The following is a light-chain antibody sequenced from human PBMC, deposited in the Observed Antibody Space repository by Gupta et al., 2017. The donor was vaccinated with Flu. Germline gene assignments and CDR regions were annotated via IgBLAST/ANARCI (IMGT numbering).Light chain of an antibody. Sequence: QSVLTQPPSTSVPRGQSVTFPCSGGNSNIGLHSVSCYQHPPRAAPRRIISNSNQRPPGVPDRCTGSKSGTSASLAIRGLRSEDGAEYYCATWDDSLSSVVFGGGTKLTV. CDR2: NSN. CDR1: NSNIGLHS. J-gene: IGLJ2*01. V-gene: IGLV1-47*01. CDR3: ATWDDSLSSVV.